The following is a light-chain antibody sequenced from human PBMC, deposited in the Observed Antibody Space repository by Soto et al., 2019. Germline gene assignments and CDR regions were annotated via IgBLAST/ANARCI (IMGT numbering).Light chain of an antibody. Sequence: EIVMTQSPATLSVSQGERATLACRASQSVSSNLAWYQQKPGQAPRLLIYAASTRATGVSARFSGSGSGTEFTLTISSLQSEDFAVYYCLQYHYWWTFGQGTKVDI. J-gene: IGKJ1*01. V-gene: IGKV3-15*01. CDR2: AAS. CDR3: LQYHYWWT. CDR1: QSVSSN.